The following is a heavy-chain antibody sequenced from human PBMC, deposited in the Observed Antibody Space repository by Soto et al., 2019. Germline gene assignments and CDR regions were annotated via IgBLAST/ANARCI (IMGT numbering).Heavy chain of an antibody. CDR2: VNPVNGNT. D-gene: IGHD3-10*01. J-gene: IGHJ4*02. V-gene: IGHV1-3*01. CDR1: GYTFTTYA. Sequence: QVHLVQSGAEVKEPGASVKVSCRASGYTFTTYALHWVRQAPDQRLEWIGWVNPVNGNTRYSQKLQGRVALTSDTFATTAYLELSSLRSEDTAVYYCARLLWSGGLALDYWGQGTLVTVSS. CDR3: ARLLWSGGLALDY.